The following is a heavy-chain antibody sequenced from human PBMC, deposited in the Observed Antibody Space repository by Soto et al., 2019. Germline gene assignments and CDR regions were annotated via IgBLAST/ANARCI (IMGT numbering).Heavy chain of an antibody. V-gene: IGHV4-59*08. J-gene: IGHJ4*02. CDR1: GGSISSYY. D-gene: IGHD4-17*01. CDR2: SYYSGST. CDR3: ARHETLHDDYDH. Sequence: SSETLSLTCTVSGGSISSYYWSWIRQPPGKGLEWIGYSYYSGSTNYNPSLKSRVTISVDTSKNQFSLKLSSVTAADTAVYYCARHETLHDDYDHWGQGTLVTVSS.